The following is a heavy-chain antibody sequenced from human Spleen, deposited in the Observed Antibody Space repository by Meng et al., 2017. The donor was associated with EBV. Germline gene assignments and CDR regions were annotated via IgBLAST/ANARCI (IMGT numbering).Heavy chain of an antibody. J-gene: IGHJ5*02. CDR3: ARDHSSRTSWWFDP. D-gene: IGHD2-2*01. CDR2: IKPSGDNI. V-gene: IGHV1-46*01. CDR1: GYTFTSNY. Sequence: QGQLVQSGAEVKKPGASVKVSCKASGYTFTSNYMHWVRQAPGQGLEWMGVIKPSGDNIKYAQKFQGRVTMTSDTSTSTFYMELSSLRSEDTAVYYCARDHSSRTSWWFDPWGQGTLVTVSS.